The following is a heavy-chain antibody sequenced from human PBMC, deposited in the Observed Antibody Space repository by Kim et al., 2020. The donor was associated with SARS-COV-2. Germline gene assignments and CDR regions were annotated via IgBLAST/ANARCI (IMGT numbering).Heavy chain of an antibody. CDR3: ARGYHYGMDV. V-gene: IGHV3-74*01. CDR2: T. Sequence: TINAESVKGRFTVSRDNAKNMLYLQMDSLRAEDTAVYFCARGYHYGMDVWGQGTTVTVSS. J-gene: IGHJ6*02. D-gene: IGHD2-2*01.